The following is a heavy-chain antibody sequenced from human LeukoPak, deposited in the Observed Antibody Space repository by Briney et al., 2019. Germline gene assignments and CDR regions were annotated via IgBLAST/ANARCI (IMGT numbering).Heavy chain of an antibody. CDR1: GFTFDDYA. J-gene: IGHJ4*02. Sequence: GGSLRLSCAASGFTFDDYAITWIRQAPGKGLEWVSEISGSGESTYYGDSVKGRFTISRDNSKNTLYLQMNSLRAGDTAVYYCAREHWDFDYWGQGTLVTVSS. D-gene: IGHD7-27*01. CDR3: AREHWDFDY. V-gene: IGHV3-23*01. CDR2: ISGSGEST.